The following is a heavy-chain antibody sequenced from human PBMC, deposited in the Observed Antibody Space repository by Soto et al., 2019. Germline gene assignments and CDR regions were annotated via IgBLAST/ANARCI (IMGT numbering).Heavy chain of an antibody. V-gene: IGHV1-3*01. CDR2: INAGNGNT. D-gene: IGHD3-10*01. CDR3: ARGPYYYGSGTYYIGAPWFDP. Sequence: ASVKVSCKASGYTFTSYAMHWVRQAPGQRLEWMGWINAGNGNTKYSQKFQGRVTITRDTSASTAYMELSSLRSEDTAVYYCARGPYYYGSGTYYIGAPWFDPWGQGTLVSVSS. J-gene: IGHJ5*02. CDR1: GYTFTSYA.